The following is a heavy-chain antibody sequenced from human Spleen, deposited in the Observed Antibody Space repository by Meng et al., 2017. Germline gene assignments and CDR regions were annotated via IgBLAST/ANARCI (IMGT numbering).Heavy chain of an antibody. J-gene: IGHJ4*02. Sequence: ASAKVSCKASGYTFTNYYLHWVRQAPGQGLEWMGWINPSGGGTNYPQKFQGRVTMTRDTSISTAYMVLSTVRSDDTAVYYCARQAYGDNYFDYWGQGTLVTVSS. CDR1: GYTFTNYY. D-gene: IGHD4-17*01. CDR3: ARQAYGDNYFDY. CDR2: INPSGGGT. V-gene: IGHV1-2*02.